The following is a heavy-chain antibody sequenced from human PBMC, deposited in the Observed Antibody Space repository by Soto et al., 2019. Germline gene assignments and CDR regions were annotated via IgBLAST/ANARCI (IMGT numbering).Heavy chain of an antibody. CDR1: GFTFSRYA. D-gene: IGHD3-3*01. Sequence: GSLRLSCAASGFTFSRYAMSWVRQAPGKGLEWVSAISGSGGSTYYADSVKGRFTISRDNSKNTLYLQMNSLRAEDTAVYYCAIYYVLWSGYYTWGSPQFDYWGEGTLVTVSS. CDR2: ISGSGGST. J-gene: IGHJ4*02. V-gene: IGHV3-23*01. CDR3: AIYYVLWSGYYTWGSPQFDY.